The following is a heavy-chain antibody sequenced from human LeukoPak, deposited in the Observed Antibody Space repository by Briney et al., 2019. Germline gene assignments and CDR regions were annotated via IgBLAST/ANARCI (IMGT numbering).Heavy chain of an antibody. CDR2: INYSGNT. V-gene: IGHV4-30-4*01. CDR3: ARAAWYGPSREFGY. J-gene: IGHJ4*02. Sequence: PSETLSLTCTVSGDSISRGDYYWRWIRQPPGKGLEWIGYINYSGNTYYTPSLKSRVIISMDTSKNQFSLKLSSVTAADTAVYYCARAAWYGPSREFGYWGQGTLVTVSS. CDR1: GDSISRGDYY. D-gene: IGHD6-13*01.